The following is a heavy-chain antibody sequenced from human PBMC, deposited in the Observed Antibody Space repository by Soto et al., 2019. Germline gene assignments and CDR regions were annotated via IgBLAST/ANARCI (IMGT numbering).Heavy chain of an antibody. J-gene: IGHJ4*02. D-gene: IGHD3-10*01. CDR1: GFTFSSSA. V-gene: IGHV3-23*01. CDR3: AKDRHYPRDYFHY. CDR2: VSANGQGI. Sequence: QPGGSLRLSCAASGFTFSSSAISWVRQAPGKGLEWVPAVSANGQGIYYADSVRGRFTISRDNSKNTVFLHMDSLSAEDTAVYYCAKDRHYPRDYFHYWGQGTLVTVSS.